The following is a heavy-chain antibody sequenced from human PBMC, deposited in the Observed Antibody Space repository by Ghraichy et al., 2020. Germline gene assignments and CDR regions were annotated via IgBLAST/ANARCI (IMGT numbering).Heavy chain of an antibody. D-gene: IGHD2-2*01. Sequence: GGSLRLSCAASGFTFSSYEMNWVRQAPGKGLEWVSYISSSGSTIYYADSVKGRFTISRDNAKNSLYLQLNSLRAEDTAVYYCARDREYCSSTSCRNWFDPWGQGTLVTVSS. V-gene: IGHV3-48*03. J-gene: IGHJ5*02. CDR1: GFTFSSYE. CDR2: ISSSGSTI. CDR3: ARDREYCSSTSCRNWFDP.